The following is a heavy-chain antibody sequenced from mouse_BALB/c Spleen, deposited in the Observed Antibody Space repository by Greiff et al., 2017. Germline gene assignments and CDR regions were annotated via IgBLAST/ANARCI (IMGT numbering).Heavy chain of an antibody. CDR3: ARDGYYGGYYAMDY. CDR2: ISSGGSYT. J-gene: IGHJ4*01. Sequence: EVQLVESGGDLVKPGGSLKLSCAASGFTFSSYGMSWVRQTPDKRLEWVATISSGGSYTYYPDSVKGRFTISRDNAKNTLYLQMSSLKSEDTAMYYCARDGYYGGYYAMDYWGQGTSVTVSS. CDR1: GFTFSSYG. V-gene: IGHV5-6*01. D-gene: IGHD2-3*01.